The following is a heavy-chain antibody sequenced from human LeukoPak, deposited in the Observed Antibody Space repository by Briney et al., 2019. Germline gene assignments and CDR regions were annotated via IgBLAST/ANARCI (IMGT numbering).Heavy chain of an antibody. Sequence: GGSLRLSCAASGFTFSSYWMSWVRQAPGKELEWVANLKQDGSEKYYVDSVKGRFTISRDNAKNSLYLQMNSLRAEDTAVYYCARVIHAYYDFWSGYYTGYYYYYYMDVWGKGTTVTVSS. V-gene: IGHV3-7*01. CDR1: GFTFSSYW. CDR3: ARVIHAYYDFWSGYYTGYYYYYYMDV. CDR2: LKQDGSEK. D-gene: IGHD3-3*01. J-gene: IGHJ6*03.